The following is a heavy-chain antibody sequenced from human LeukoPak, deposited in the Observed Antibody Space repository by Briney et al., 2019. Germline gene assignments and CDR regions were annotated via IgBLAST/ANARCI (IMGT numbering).Heavy chain of an antibody. CDR3: ARGTGYSSSWLPDY. CDR2: ISAYNGNT. D-gene: IGHD6-13*01. CDR1: AYTFTSYD. J-gene: IGHJ4*02. V-gene: IGHV1-18*01. Sequence: GASVKVSCKASAYTFTSYDFSWVRQAPGQGLEWMGWISAYNGNTNYAQNLQGRVTMTTDTSTSTAYMELRSLRSDDTAVYYCARGTGYSSSWLPDYWGQGTLVTVSS.